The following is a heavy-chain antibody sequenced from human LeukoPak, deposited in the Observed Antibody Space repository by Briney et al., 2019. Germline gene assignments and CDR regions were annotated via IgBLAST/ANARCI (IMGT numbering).Heavy chain of an antibody. V-gene: IGHV4-34*01. J-gene: IGHJ5*02. Sequence: SETLSLTCAVYGGSFSGYYWSWIRQPPGKGLEWIGEINHSGSTNYNPSLKSRVTISVDTSKNQFSLKLSSVTAADTAVYYCARLNNVDWFDPWGQGTLVTVSS. CDR1: GGSFSGYY. CDR3: ARLNNVDWFDP. D-gene: IGHD1/OR15-1a*01. CDR2: INHSGST.